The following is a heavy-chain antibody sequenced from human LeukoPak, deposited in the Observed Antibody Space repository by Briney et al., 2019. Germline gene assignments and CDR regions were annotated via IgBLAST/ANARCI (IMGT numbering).Heavy chain of an antibody. CDR3: ARGDVDTAMVTPDY. J-gene: IGHJ4*02. D-gene: IGHD5-18*01. CDR2: IIPIFGIA. Sequence: GASVKVSCKASGGTFRSYAISWVRQATGQGLEWMGRIIPIFGIANYAQKFQGRVTITADKSTSTAYMELSSLRSEDTAVYYCARGDVDTAMVTPDYWGQGTLVTVSS. V-gene: IGHV1-69*04. CDR1: GGTFRSYA.